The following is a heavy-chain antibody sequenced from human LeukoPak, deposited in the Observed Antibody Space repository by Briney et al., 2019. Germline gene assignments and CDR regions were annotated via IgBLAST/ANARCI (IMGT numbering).Heavy chain of an antibody. Sequence: SETLSLTRAVSGGSISSGGYSWSWIRQPPGKGLEWIGYIYHSGSTYYNPSLKSRVTISVDRSKNQFSLKLSSVTAADTAVYYCARAVGGVVPAAMFDYWGQGTLVTVSS. J-gene: IGHJ4*02. CDR2: IYHSGST. V-gene: IGHV4-30-2*01. CDR1: GGSISSGGYS. D-gene: IGHD2-2*01. CDR3: ARAVGGVVPAAMFDY.